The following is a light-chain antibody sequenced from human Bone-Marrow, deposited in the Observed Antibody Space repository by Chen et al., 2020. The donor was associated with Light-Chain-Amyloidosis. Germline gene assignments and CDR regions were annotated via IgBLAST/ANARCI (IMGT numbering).Light chain of an antibody. CDR3: QQFNSYPPT. V-gene: IGKV1-13*02. Sequence: AIQLTQPPSSLSASVGDRVTITCRASQGSSSALAWYQQKPGKAPKLLIYDASSLERGVPARFSDSGCGTDCTLTISSLQPDDFATYYCQQFNSYPPTFGGGTEVEIK. J-gene: IGKJ4*01. CDR2: DAS. CDR1: QGSSSA.